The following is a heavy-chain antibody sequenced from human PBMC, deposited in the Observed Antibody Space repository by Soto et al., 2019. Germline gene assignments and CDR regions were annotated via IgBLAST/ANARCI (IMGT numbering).Heavy chain of an antibody. Sequence: ASVKVSCKASGYTFTGYYMHWVRQAPGQGLEWMGWINPNSGGTNYAQKFQGRVTMTRDTSISTAYMELSRLRSDDTAVYYCERGKGYSGSDYDYWGQGTLVTVSS. CDR3: ERGKGYSGSDYDY. CDR1: GYTFTGYY. V-gene: IGHV1-2*02. D-gene: IGHD5-12*01. CDR2: INPNSGGT. J-gene: IGHJ4*02.